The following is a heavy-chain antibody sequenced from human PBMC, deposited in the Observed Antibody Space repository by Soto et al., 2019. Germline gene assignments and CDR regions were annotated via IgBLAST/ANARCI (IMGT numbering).Heavy chain of an antibody. D-gene: IGHD1-26*01. V-gene: IGHV1-69*01. CDR2: IIPIFGTA. CDR3: ARVVSTTISFYYYYGMGV. CDR1: GGTFSSYA. Sequence: QVQLVQSGAEVKKPGSSVKVSCKASGGTFSSYAISWVRQAPGQGLEWMGGIIPIFGTANYAQKFQGRVTITADESTSTAYMELSSLRSEDTAVYYCARVVSTTISFYYYYGMGVWGQGTTVTVSS. J-gene: IGHJ6*02.